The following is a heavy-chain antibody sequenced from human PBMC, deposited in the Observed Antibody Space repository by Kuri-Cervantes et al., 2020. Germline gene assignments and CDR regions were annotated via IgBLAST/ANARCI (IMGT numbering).Heavy chain of an antibody. CDR3: ARVRGGGLAPPIAYYFDY. Sequence: LRLSCTVSGGSISSGDYYWSWIRQPPGKGLEWIGYIYYSGSTYYNPSLKSRVTISVDTSKNQFSLKLSSVTAADTAVYYCARVRGGGLAPPIAYYFDYWGQGTLVTVSS. D-gene: IGHD2-21*01. CDR2: IYYSGST. CDR1: GGSISSGDYY. J-gene: IGHJ4*02. V-gene: IGHV4-30-4*08.